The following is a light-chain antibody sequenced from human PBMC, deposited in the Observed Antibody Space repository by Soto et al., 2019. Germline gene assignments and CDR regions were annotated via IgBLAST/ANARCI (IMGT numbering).Light chain of an antibody. Sequence: EIVMTQSPATLSVSPGERATLSCRASQSVSTYLAWYQQKPGQAPRLLIYSASTRATGIPARFSGGGYGTEFTLTISSLQSEDFAVYICQQYNDWPPRWTFGQGTKVEIK. CDR1: QSVSTY. V-gene: IGKV3-15*01. CDR2: SAS. CDR3: QQYNDWPPRWT. J-gene: IGKJ1*01.